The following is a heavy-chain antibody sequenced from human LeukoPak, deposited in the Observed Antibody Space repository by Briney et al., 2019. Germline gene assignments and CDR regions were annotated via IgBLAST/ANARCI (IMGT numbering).Heavy chain of an antibody. J-gene: IGHJ4*02. CDR2: ISGSGDST. CDR1: GFTFSSYA. D-gene: IGHD6-19*01. V-gene: IGHV3-23*01. Sequence: GGSLRLSCAASGFTFSSYAMSWVRQASGKGLEWVSAISGSGDSTYYADSVKGRFTISRDNSKNTLYLQMNSLRAEDTAVYYCAKLFTVAGEAKDYWGQGTLVTVSS. CDR3: AKLFTVAGEAKDY.